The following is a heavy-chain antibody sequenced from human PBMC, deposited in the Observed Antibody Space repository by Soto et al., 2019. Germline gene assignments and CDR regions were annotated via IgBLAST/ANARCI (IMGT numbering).Heavy chain of an antibody. CDR2: FRHIGGIT. V-gene: IGHV3-23*01. CDR3: ARDPPYRMYYFHY. D-gene: IGHD1-26*01. J-gene: IGHJ4*02. Sequence: EVQLLESGGGLVQPGRSLRLSCEASGCTLSSYAMSWVRQAPGKGLEWVSTFRHIGGITSYADSVKGRFTISRDNSKNTLYLQMNSLRAEDTAVYYCARDPPYRMYYFHYWGQGTLVTVSS. CDR1: GCTLSSYA.